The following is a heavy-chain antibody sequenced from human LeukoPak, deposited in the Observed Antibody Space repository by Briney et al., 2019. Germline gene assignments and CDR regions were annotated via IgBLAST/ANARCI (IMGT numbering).Heavy chain of an antibody. D-gene: IGHD3-3*01. CDR1: GYSISSGYY. CDR3: ARVQVLRFLEWPDYYYYMDV. CDR2: IYHSGST. V-gene: IGHV4-38-2*02. J-gene: IGHJ6*03. Sequence: PSETLSLTCTVSGYSISSGYYWGWIRQPPGKGLEWIGSIYHSGSTYYNPSLKSRVTISVDTSKNQFSLKLSSVTAADTAVYYCARVQVLRFLEWPDYYYYMDVWGKGTTVTVSS.